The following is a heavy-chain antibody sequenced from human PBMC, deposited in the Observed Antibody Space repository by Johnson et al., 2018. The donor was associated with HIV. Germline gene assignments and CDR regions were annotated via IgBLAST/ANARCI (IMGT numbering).Heavy chain of an antibody. CDR1: GFTFSSYA. CDR3: AKAFPYCTGGSCYPHRSPHDAFDI. CDR2: ISYDGSNK. D-gene: IGHD2-15*01. V-gene: IGHV3-30*04. J-gene: IGHJ3*02. Sequence: QVHLVESGGGVVQPGRSLRLSCAASGFTFSSYAMHWVRQAPGKGLEWVAVISYDGSNKYYADSGKGRFTISIDNSQNTLYLQMNSLRAEDTAVYYCAKAFPYCTGGSCYPHRSPHDAFDIWGQGTMVTVSS.